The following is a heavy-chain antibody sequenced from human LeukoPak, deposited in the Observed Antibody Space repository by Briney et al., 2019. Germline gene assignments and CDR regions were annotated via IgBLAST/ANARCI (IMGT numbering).Heavy chain of an antibody. CDR1: GYTLTDHY. CDR2: INADNAAT. Sequence: ASLNVSCKASGYTLTDHYLHWVRQAPGQGLEWMGWINADNAATSYAQKFHGRVTMTRDTSVNTVYLELSSLRSDDTAIYYCARGAKGFWGQGTLVTVSS. CDR3: ARGAKGF. J-gene: IGHJ4*02. V-gene: IGHV1-2*02.